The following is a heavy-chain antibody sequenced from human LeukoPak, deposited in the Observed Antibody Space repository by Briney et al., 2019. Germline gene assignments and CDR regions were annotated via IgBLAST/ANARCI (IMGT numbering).Heavy chain of an antibody. V-gene: IGHV3-23*01. Sequence: GGSLRLSCAASGFTFSSYAMSWVRQAPGKGLEWVSGISGNAGSTYYGGSVRGRFTISRDNSKNTRYLQINSLRAEDTAVYYCAKPKEPYYYYYYMDVWGKGTTVTVSS. CDR3: AKPKEPYYYYYYMDV. D-gene: IGHD1-26*01. CDR2: ISGNAGST. CDR1: GFTFSSYA. J-gene: IGHJ6*03.